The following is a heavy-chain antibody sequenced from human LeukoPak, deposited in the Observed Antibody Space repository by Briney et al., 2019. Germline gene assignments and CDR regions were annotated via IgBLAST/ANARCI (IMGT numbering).Heavy chain of an antibody. J-gene: IGHJ4*02. CDR2: INAGNGNT. CDR1: RYTFTSYA. CDR3: ARSLDSSVEGFDY. D-gene: IGHD3-22*01. V-gene: IGHV1-3*01. Sequence: ASVKVSCKASRYTFTSYALHWVRQAPGQRLEWMGWINAGNGNTKYSQKFQGRVTITRDTSASTAYMELSSLTSEDTAVYYCARSLDSSVEGFDYWGQGTLVTVSS.